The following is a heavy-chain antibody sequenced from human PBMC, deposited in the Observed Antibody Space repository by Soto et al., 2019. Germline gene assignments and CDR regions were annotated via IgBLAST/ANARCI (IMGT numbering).Heavy chain of an antibody. CDR3: AKASRGYDYIWGSYRYYFDY. J-gene: IGHJ4*02. CDR1: GFTFSRYA. D-gene: IGHD3-16*02. V-gene: IGHV3-23*01. CDR2: ISGSGGST. Sequence: GGSLRLSGAASGFTFSRYAMSWVRQAPGKGLEWVSAISGSGGSTYYADSVKGRFTISIDNSKNTLYLQMNSLRAEDTAVYYCAKASRGYDYIWGSYRYYFDYWGQGTLVTVSS.